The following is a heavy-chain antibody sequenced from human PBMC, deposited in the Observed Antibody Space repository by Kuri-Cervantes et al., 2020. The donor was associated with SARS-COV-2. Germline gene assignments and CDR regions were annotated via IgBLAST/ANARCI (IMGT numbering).Heavy chain of an antibody. CDR2: IKSKTDGGTT. D-gene: IGHD6-13*01. CDR3: AGQLVLDVGVY. CDR1: GFTFSNAW. V-gene: IGHV3-15*01. J-gene: IGHJ4*02. Sequence: ETLSLTCAASGFTFSNAWMSWVRQAPGKGLEWVGRIKSKTDGGTTDYAAPVKGRFTISRDDSKNTLYLQMNSLRAEDTAVYYCAGQLVLDVGVYWGQGTLVTVSS.